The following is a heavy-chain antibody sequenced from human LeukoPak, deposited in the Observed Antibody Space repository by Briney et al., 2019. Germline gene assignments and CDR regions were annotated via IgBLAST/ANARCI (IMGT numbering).Heavy chain of an antibody. CDR1: GFTFSSFS. V-gene: IGHV3-48*02. CDR2: ISSSSSTI. J-gene: IGHJ4*02. D-gene: IGHD5-12*01. CDR3: ARGRGYNGYDESPFDY. Sequence: GGSLRLSCAASGFTFSSFSMNWVRQAPGKGLEWVSYISSSSSTIYYADSVKGRSAISRDNAKNSLILQMNSLRDEDTAVYYCARGRGYNGYDESPFDYWGQGTLVTVSS.